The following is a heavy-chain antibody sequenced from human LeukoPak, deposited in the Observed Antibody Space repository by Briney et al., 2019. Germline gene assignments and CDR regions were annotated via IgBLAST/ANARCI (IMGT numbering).Heavy chain of an antibody. Sequence: SETLSLTCTVSGGSISSSSYYWGWIRQPPGKGLEWIGDIYYSGYTNYNPSLKSRVTISVDTSKNQFSLKLSSVTAADTAVYYCARLPIGYSYVAYYMDVWGKGTTVTISS. CDR2: IYYSGYT. CDR3: ARLPIGYSYVAYYMDV. CDR1: GGSISSSSYY. J-gene: IGHJ6*03. V-gene: IGHV4-39*07. D-gene: IGHD5-18*01.